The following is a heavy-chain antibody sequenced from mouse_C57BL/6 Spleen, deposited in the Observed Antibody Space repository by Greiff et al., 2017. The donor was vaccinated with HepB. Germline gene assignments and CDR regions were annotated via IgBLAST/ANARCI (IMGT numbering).Heavy chain of an antibody. CDR2: IYPGDGDT. D-gene: IGHD1-1*01. Sequence: VQLQQSGAELVKPGASVKISCKASGYAFSSYWMNWVKQRPGKGLEWIGQIYPGDGDTNYNGKFKGKATLTADKSSSTAYMQLSSLTSEDSAVYFCARSGYYGSSHFVWGTGTTVIVSS. J-gene: IGHJ1*03. CDR1: GYAFSSYW. CDR3: ARSGYYGSSHFV. V-gene: IGHV1-80*01.